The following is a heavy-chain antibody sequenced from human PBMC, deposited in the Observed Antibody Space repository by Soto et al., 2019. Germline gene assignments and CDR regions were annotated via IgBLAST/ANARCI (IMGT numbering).Heavy chain of an antibody. V-gene: IGHV1-3*01. J-gene: IGHJ6*03. CDR3: ASRGAILTGTPPGGYYSDMDV. CDR1: GYTFTSYA. D-gene: IGHD3-9*01. CDR2: INAGNGNT. Sequence: QVQLVQSGAEVKKPGASVKVSCKASGYTFTSYAMHWVRQAPGQRLEWMGWINAGNGNTKYSQKFQGRVTITRDTSASTAYMELGRLRSADTAVYYCASRGAILTGTPPGGYYSDMDVWGKGTTVTVSS.